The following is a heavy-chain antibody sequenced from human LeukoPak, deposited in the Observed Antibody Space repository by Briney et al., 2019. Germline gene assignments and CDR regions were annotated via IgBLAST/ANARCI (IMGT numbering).Heavy chain of an antibody. CDR3: TRSGYYNGYDY. Sequence: GGSVRLSCVASGFTFSGHWMHWGRQVPAKGLVVVARIAPDGSATTYADSVKGRFTISRDNAKNTLYLEMNSLTAEDTPLYYCTRSGYYNGYDYWGQGTLVTVSS. CDR2: IAPDGSAT. D-gene: IGHD3-10*01. V-gene: IGHV3-74*03. J-gene: IGHJ4*02. CDR1: GFTFSGHW.